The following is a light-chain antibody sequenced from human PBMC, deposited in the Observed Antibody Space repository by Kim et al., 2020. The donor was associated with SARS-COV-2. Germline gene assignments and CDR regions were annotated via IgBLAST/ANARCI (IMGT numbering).Light chain of an antibody. CDR3: QHYNGYPLT. CDR1: QTINSW. Sequence: DIQMTQSPSTLSASVGDRVTMTCRASQTINSWLAWYQQKPGKAPKLLIYTASTLQNGVPSRFSGSKSGTEFTLTISSLQPDYFATYYCQHYNGYPLTFGGGTKLEIK. J-gene: IGKJ4*01. V-gene: IGKV1-5*03. CDR2: TAS.